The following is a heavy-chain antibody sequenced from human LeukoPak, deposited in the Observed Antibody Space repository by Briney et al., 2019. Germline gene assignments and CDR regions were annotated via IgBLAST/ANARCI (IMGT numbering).Heavy chain of an antibody. CDR2: IYYSGST. J-gene: IGHJ6*03. CDR1: GGSISSSSYY. CDR3: TRGVVDRVVVPAANPFRLVYYMDV. V-gene: IGHV4-39*07. D-gene: IGHD2-2*01. Sequence: ASETLSLTCTVSGGSISSSSYYWGWIRQPPGKGLEWIGSIYYSGSTYYNPSLKSRVTISVDTSKNQFSLKLSSVTAADTAVYYCTRGVVDRVVVPAANPFRLVYYMDVWGKGTTVTVSS.